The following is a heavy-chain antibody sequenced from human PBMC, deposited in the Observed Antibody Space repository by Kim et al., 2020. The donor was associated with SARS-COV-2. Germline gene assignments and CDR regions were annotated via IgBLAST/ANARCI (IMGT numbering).Heavy chain of an antibody. CDR3: AKDQEYYDFWSGYYTDS. CDR1: GFTFSSYG. D-gene: IGHD3-3*01. J-gene: IGHJ5*01. V-gene: IGHV3-30*18. Sequence: GGSLTLSCAASGFTFSSYGMHWVRQAPGKGLEWVAVISYDGSNKYYADSVKGRFTISRDNSKNTLYLQMNSLRAEDTAVYYCAKDQEYYDFWSGYYTDS. CDR2: ISYDGSNK.